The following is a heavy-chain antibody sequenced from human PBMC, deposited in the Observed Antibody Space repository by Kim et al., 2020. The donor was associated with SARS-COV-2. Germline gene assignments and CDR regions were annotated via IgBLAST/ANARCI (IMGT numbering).Heavy chain of an antibody. Sequence: SETLSLTCTVSGGSISSGGYYWSWIRQHPGKGLEWIGYIYYSGSTYYNPSLKSRVTISVDTSKNQFSLKLSSVTAADTAMYYCARDTLKNPVPLGYYYYYGMDVWGQGTTVTVSS. CDR3: ARDTLKNPVPLGYYYYYGMDV. CDR1: GGSISSGGYY. V-gene: IGHV4-31*03. CDR2: IYYSGST. J-gene: IGHJ6*02.